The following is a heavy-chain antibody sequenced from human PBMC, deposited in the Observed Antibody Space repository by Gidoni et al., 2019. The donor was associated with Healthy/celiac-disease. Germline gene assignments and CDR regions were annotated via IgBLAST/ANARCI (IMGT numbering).Heavy chain of an antibody. CDR3: ARQIADFWSGYYLDY. CDR1: GGSISSSSYH. V-gene: IGHV4-39*01. CDR2: SYYSGST. J-gene: IGHJ4*02. Sequence: QLQPQESGPGLVKPSETLSLTGTVSGGSISSSSYHWGWIRQPPGKGLEWIGSSYYSGSTYYNPSLKSRVTISVDTSKNQFSLKLSSVTAADTAVYYCARQIADFWSGYYLDYWGQGTLVTVSS. D-gene: IGHD3-3*01.